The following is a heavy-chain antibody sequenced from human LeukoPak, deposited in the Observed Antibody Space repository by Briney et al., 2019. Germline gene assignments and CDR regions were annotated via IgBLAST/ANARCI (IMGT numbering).Heavy chain of an antibody. CDR2: ISSSSSTI. CDR3: AREEDSSSWYGRDAFDI. D-gene: IGHD6-13*01. V-gene: IGHV3-48*01. Sequence: GGSLRLSCAASGFTFSIYSVNWVRQAPGKGRECVSYISSSSSTIYYADSVKGRFTISRDNAKNSLYLQMNSLRAEDTAVYYCAREEDSSSWYGRDAFDIWGQGTMVTVSS. J-gene: IGHJ3*02. CDR1: GFTFSIYS.